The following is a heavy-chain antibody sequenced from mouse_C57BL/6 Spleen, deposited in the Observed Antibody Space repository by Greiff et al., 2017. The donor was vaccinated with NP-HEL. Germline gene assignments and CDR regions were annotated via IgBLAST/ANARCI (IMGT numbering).Heavy chain of an antibody. D-gene: IGHD1-1*01. CDR3: ARGDYYGSSLYAMDY. CDR1: GYSITSGYY. V-gene: IGHV3-6*01. J-gene: IGHJ4*01. Sequence: EVQLQQSGPGLVKPSQSLSLTCSVTGYSITSGYYWNWIRQFPGNKLEWMGYISYDGSNKSNPSLKNRISITRDTSKNQFFLKLNSVTTEDTATYYCARGDYYGSSLYAMDYWGQGTSVTVSS. CDR2: ISYDGSN.